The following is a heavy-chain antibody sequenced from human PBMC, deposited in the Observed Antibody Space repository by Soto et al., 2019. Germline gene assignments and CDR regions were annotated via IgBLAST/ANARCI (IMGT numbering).Heavy chain of an antibody. J-gene: IGHJ6*02. D-gene: IGHD2-2*01. Sequence: ASVKVSCKASGYTFTSYGISWVRQAPGQGLKWIRWISANKGNTNYAQKLQGRVTMTTDTSTCTAYMELRSLRSDDTAVYYCARGCSSTSCQDGMDFWGQGTTVTVSS. CDR2: ISANKGNT. V-gene: IGHV1-18*04. CDR1: GYTFTSYG. CDR3: ARGCSSTSCQDGMDF.